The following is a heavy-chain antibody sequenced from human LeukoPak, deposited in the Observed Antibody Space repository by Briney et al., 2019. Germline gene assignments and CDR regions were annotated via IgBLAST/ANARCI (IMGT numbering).Heavy chain of an antibody. J-gene: IGHJ4*02. CDR2: IYSGGST. Sequence: TGGSLRLSCAASGFTVSSNYMSWVRQAPGKGLEWVSVIYSGGSTYYADSVKGRFTISRDNSKNTLYLQMNRLRAEDTAVYYCAREPDGYIDYWGQGTLVTVSS. CDR1: GFTVSSNY. CDR3: AREPDGYIDY. D-gene: IGHD5-24*01. V-gene: IGHV3-66*02.